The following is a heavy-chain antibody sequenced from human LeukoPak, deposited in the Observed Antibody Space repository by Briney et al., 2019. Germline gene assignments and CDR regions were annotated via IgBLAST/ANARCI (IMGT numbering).Heavy chain of an antibody. V-gene: IGHV1-69*04. Sequence: SVKVSCKASGCTFSSYAISWVRQAPGQGLEWMGRIIPILGIANYAQKFQGRVTITADKSTSTAYMELSSLRSEDTAVSYCARSQGYSYGGDWGQGTLVTVSS. CDR2: IIPILGIA. CDR3: ARSQGYSYGGD. J-gene: IGHJ4*02. D-gene: IGHD5-18*01. CDR1: GCTFSSYA.